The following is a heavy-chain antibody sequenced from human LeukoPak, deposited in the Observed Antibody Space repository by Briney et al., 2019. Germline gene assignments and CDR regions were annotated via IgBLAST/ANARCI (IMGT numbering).Heavy chain of an antibody. J-gene: IGHJ4*02. V-gene: IGHV3-30*18. CDR3: AKDLNYYDTSGPFDY. CDR2: VSYDGNNK. Sequence: GGSLRLSCAASGFTFSSYSMNWVRQAPGKGLEWVAVVSYDGNNKYYADSVKGRFTISRDNSKKTLYLQMNSLRAEDTAVYYCAKDLNYYDTSGPFDYWGRGTLVTVSS. CDR1: GFTFSSYS. D-gene: IGHD3-22*01.